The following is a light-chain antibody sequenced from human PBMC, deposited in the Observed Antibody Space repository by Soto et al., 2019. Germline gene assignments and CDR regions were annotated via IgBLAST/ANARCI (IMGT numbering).Light chain of an antibody. CDR1: SSDVGGYNY. Sequence: LTQPHSVSDSPGRTVTISCTGTSSDVGGYNYVSWYQQHPGKAPKLMIYEVSNRPSGVSNRFSGSKSGNTASLTISGLQAEDEADYYCSSYTSSSTLAVFGGGTKLTVL. CDR3: SSYTSSSTLAV. V-gene: IGLV2-14*01. J-gene: IGLJ2*01. CDR2: EVS.